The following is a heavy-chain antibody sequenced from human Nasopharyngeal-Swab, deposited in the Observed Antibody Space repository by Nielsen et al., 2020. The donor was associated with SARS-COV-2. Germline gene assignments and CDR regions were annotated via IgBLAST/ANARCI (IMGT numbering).Heavy chain of an antibody. CDR3: ARDQSSGWPLDY. D-gene: IGHD6-19*01. Sequence: WVRQAPGQGLEWMGGIIPIFGTANYAQKFQGRVTITADESTSTAYMELSSLRSEDTAVYYCARDQSSGWPLDYRGQGTLVTVSS. J-gene: IGHJ4*02. V-gene: IGHV1-69*01. CDR2: IIPIFGTA.